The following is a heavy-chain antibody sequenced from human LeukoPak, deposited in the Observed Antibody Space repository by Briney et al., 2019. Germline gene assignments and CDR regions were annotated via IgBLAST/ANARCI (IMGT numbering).Heavy chain of an antibody. Sequence: AGGSLRLSYAASGFTFSSYSMNWVRQAPGKGLEWVSSITSSSYMYYAGSVKGRFTISRDNAKNSLYLQMNSLRAEDTAVYYCARELGTSYYYYAMNVWGQGTTVTVSS. CDR3: ARELGTSYYYYAMNV. CDR2: ITSSSYM. D-gene: IGHD7-27*01. J-gene: IGHJ6*02. CDR1: GFTFSSYS. V-gene: IGHV3-21*01.